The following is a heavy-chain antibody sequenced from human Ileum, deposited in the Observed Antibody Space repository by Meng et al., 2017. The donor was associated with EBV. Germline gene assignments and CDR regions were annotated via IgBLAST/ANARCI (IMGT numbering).Heavy chain of an antibody. CDR2: IDQSGYT. CDR1: GGSFNDYY. V-gene: IGHV4-34*01. J-gene: IGHJ5*02. CDR3: ARYGRCNGNSFYCFDP. Sequence: VRLQQRGTGLLKPSETLSLTCAVYGGSFNDYYWTWLRQPPGKGLEWIGEIDQSGYTKFNPSLSSRATISRDTSNNQFSLRLNSVTAADTALYYCARYGRCNGNSFYCFDPWGQGTLVTVSS. D-gene: IGHD4-23*01.